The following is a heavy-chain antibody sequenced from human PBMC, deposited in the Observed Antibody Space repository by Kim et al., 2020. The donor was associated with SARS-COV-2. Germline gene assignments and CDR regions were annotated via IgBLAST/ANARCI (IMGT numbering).Heavy chain of an antibody. CDR3: ARDLRWEPFDY. V-gene: IGHV4-39*07. D-gene: IGHD1-26*01. Sequence: YYNPSLKSRVTISVDTSKNQFSLKLSSVTAADTAVYYCARDLRWEPFDYWGQGTLVTVSS. J-gene: IGHJ4*02.